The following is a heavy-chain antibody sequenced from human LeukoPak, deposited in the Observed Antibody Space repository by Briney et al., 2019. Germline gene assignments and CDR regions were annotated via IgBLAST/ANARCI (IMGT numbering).Heavy chain of an antibody. CDR2: ISSSSSTI. J-gene: IGHJ4*02. CDR1: GFTFSSYS. CDR3: ARDSGASGSYSPFDY. Sequence: PGGSLRLSCAASGFTFSSYSMNWVRQAPGKGLEWVSYISSSSSTIYYADSVKGRFTISRDNAKNSLYLQMNSLRAEDTAVYYCARDSGASGSYSPFDYWGQGTLVTVSS. V-gene: IGHV3-48*01. D-gene: IGHD1-26*01.